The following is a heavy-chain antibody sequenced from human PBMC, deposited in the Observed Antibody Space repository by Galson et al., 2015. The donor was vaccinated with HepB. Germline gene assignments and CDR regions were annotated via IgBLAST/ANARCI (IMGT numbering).Heavy chain of an antibody. CDR2: IYWNDDK. CDR1: GFSLSTSGVG. CDR3: AHRLSSSSWGSGFDI. V-gene: IGHV2-5*01. Sequence: PALVRPTQTLTLTCTFSGFSLSTSGVGVGWIRQPPGKALEWLALIYWNDDKRYSPSLKSRLTIAKDTSKNQVVLTMTNMDPVDTATYYCAHRLSSSSWGSGFDIWGQGTMVTVSS. J-gene: IGHJ3*02. D-gene: IGHD6-13*01.